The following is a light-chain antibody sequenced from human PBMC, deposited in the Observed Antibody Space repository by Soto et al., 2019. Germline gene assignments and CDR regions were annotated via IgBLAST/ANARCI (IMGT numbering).Light chain of an antibody. V-gene: IGLV2-14*01. J-gene: IGLJ1*01. CDR3: SSYTNGNTPCV. CDR1: SSDIGGYNY. Sequence: QSALTQPASVSGSPGQSITISCTGTSSDIGGYNYVSWYQQVPGKAPKLMIYEVSYRPSGVSNRFSGSKSGNTASLTISGLQAVDEADYYCSSYTNGNTPCVFGAGTKLTVL. CDR2: EVS.